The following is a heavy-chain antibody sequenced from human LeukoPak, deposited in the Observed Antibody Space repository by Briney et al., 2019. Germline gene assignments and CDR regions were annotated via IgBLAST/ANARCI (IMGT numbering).Heavy chain of an antibody. CDR2: IYYSGST. Sequence: PSETLSLTCTVSGGSISSYYWSWIRQPPGKGLEWIGNIYYSGSTNYDPSLKSRVAISVDTSKNQFSLKLSSVTAADMAVYYCTRGSIAYYFMDVWGKGTTVTISS. CDR1: GGSISSYY. J-gene: IGHJ6*03. V-gene: IGHV4-59*01. D-gene: IGHD3-22*01. CDR3: TRGSIAYYFMDV.